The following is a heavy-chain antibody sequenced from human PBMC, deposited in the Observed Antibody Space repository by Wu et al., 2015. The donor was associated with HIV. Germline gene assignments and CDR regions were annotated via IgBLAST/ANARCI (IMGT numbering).Heavy chain of an antibody. CDR1: GYTFTDHY. D-gene: IGHD2-21*01. CDR3: ARDLGDDFAVRGFYWYMDV. V-gene: IGHV1-2*02. J-gene: IGHJ6*03. CDR2: IRPDSGAT. Sequence: QVQLVQSGAEVKKPGASVSVSCQTSGYTFTDHYIHWVRQAPGQGLEWMGWIRPDSGATNYAERFEDRVTMTRDASISTAYMQLRRLRSDDTAVYFCARDLGDDFAVRGFYWYMDVWGRGTAITVSS.